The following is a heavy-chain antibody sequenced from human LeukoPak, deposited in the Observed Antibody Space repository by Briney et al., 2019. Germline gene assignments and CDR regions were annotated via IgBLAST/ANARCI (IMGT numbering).Heavy chain of an antibody. V-gene: IGHV1-18*01. CDR1: GYTFIDYG. CDR2: ISTYNDNT. Sequence: GASVKVSCKASGYTFIDYGVSWVRQAPGQGLEWMGRISTYNDNTNYAQKFQGRVTVTTDTATNTAYMELRNLTSDDTAVYYCARDGMQLWLRGYFDLWGRGTLVTVSS. CDR3: ARDGMQLWLRGYFDL. J-gene: IGHJ2*01. D-gene: IGHD5-18*01.